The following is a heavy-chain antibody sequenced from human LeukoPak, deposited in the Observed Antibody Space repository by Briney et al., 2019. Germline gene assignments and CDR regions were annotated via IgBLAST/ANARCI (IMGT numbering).Heavy chain of an antibody. D-gene: IGHD3-3*01. CDR3: ARAYYDFWSGYPMVTDY. CDR2: MNPNSGNT. V-gene: IGHV1-8*01. CDR1: GYTFTSYD. Sequence: ASVKVSCKASGYTFTSYDINWVRQATGQGLEWMGWMNPNSGNTGYAQKFQGRVTMTRNTSISTAYMELSSLRSEDTAVYYCARAYYDFWSGYPMVTDYWGQGTLVTVSS. J-gene: IGHJ4*02.